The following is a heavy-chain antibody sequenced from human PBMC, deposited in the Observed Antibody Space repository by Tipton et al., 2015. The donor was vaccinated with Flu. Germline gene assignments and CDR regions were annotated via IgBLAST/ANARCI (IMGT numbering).Heavy chain of an antibody. CDR1: GFTFSNYE. CDR3: ATLTGDDY. CDR2: ISSSGNTI. D-gene: IGHD7-27*01. V-gene: IGHV3-48*03. J-gene: IGHJ4*02. Sequence: SLRLSCAASGFTFSNYEMNWVRQAPGKGLEWLSYISSSGNTISYADSVRGRFTISRDNTKKSLYLQLSSLRAEDTAIYYCATLTGDDYWGQGIVVTVSS.